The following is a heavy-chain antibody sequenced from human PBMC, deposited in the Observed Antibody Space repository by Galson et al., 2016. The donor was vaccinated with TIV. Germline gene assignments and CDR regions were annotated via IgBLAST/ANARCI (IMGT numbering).Heavy chain of an antibody. CDR3: ARVRDGDYVPYIDS. CDR2: IKRDGSER. V-gene: IGHV3-7*01. D-gene: IGHD4-17*01. CDR1: GFTFNMYW. J-gene: IGHJ4*02. Sequence: SLRLSCAASGFTFNMYWMAWVRQAPGKGLEWVAQIKRDGSERKYVDSVTGRFTISRDNVDNSLFLQMRSLSAEDTALYYCARVRDGDYVPYIDSWGQGTLVTVSS.